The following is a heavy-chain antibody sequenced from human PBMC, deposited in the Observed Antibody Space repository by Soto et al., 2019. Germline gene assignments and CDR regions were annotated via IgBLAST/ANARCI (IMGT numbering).Heavy chain of an antibody. CDR1: GYTFTSYA. V-gene: IGHV1-3*05. D-gene: IGHD6-19*01. CDR2: INAGNGNT. CDR3: ARGKTSGWSLGY. Sequence: QVQLVQSGAEEKKPGASVKVSCKASGYTFTSYAMHWVRQAPGQRLEWMGWINAGNGNTKYSQKLQGRXXIXRXXSASTAYMELSSLRSEDTAVYYCARGKTSGWSLGYWGQGTLVTVSS. J-gene: IGHJ4*02.